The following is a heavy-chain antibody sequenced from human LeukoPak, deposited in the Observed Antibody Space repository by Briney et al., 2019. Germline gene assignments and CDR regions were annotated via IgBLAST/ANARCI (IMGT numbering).Heavy chain of an antibody. CDR3: ARSANYFDTSGQDY. V-gene: IGHV3-74*01. CDR1: GFTFSGYW. Sequence: PGGSQRLPCTASGFTFSGYWMHWVRQAPGKGLEWVSRTNRDDSDTSYADSVKGRFTISRDKAKSTLYLQMNSLRVEDTAVYYCARSANYFDTSGQDYWGQGTMVTVSS. CDR2: TNRDDSDT. D-gene: IGHD3-22*01. J-gene: IGHJ4*02.